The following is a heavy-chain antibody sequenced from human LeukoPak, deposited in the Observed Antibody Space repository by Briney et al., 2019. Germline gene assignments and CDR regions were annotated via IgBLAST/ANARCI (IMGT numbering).Heavy chain of an antibody. D-gene: IGHD1-1*01. CDR2: ISYDGSNK. J-gene: IGHJ4*02. CDR1: GFTFSSYG. CDR3: AKDPGQYYFDY. V-gene: IGHV3-30*18. Sequence: GGPLRLSCAASGFTFSSYGMHWVRQAPGKGLEWVAVISYDGSNKYYADSVKGRFTISRDNSKNTLYLQMNSLRAEDTAVYYCAKDPGQYYFDYWGQGTLVTVSS.